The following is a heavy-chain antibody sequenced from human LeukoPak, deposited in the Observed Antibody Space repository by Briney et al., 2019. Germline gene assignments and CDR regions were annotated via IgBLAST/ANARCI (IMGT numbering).Heavy chain of an antibody. D-gene: IGHD3-22*01. V-gene: IGHV4-34*01. Sequence: SETLSLTCAVYGGSFSGYYWSWIRQPPGKGLEWVGEINHSGSTNYNPSLKSRVTISVDTSKNQFSLKLSSVTAADTAVYYCARRVRSHGPRDSSGYYPRRASDIWGEGTMATVSS. CDR1: GGSFSGYY. CDR2: INHSGST. CDR3: ARRVRSHGPRDSSGYYPRRASDI. J-gene: IGHJ3*02.